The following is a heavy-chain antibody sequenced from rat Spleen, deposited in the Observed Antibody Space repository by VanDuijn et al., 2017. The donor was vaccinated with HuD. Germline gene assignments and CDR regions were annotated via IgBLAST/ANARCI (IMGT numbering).Heavy chain of an antibody. Sequence: EVQLVESGGGLVQPGRSMKLSCTASGLTFSNYYMAWVRQAPTKGLEWVASIIDTGGRTYYPDSVKGRFTISRDNAKSTLYLQMDSLRSEDTASYYCARHNSGYGYFDYWGQGVMVTVSS. J-gene: IGHJ2*01. V-gene: IGHV5-25*01. CDR3: ARHNSGYGYFDY. CDR1: GLTFSNYY. D-gene: IGHD4-3*01. CDR2: IIDTGGRT.